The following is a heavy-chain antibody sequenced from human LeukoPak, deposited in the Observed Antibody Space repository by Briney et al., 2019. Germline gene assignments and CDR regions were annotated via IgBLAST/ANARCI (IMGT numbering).Heavy chain of an antibody. CDR2: ISGSGSGGST. CDR3: AKTFRASISVIVVVKASFDY. J-gene: IGHJ4*02. V-gene: IGHV3-23*01. Sequence: GGSLRLSCAASGFTLSSSAMSWVRQAPGKGLEWVSNISGSGSGGSTYYADSVKGRFTISRDNSKNTLYLRMNSLTAEDTAVYYCAKTFRASISVIVVVKASFDYWGQGTLVTVSS. CDR1: GFTLSSSA. D-gene: IGHD3-22*01.